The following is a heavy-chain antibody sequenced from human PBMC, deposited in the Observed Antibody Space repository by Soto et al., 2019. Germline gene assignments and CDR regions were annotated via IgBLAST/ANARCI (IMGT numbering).Heavy chain of an antibody. CDR2: IDPSDSYT. J-gene: IGHJ6*02. Sequence: PGESLKISCKGSGYSFTSYWISWVRQMPGKGLEWMGRIDPSDSYTNYSPSFQGHVTISADKSISTAYLQWSSLKASDTAMYYCARQLVVPAAISGHYYYGMDVWGQGTTVTVSS. D-gene: IGHD2-2*02. CDR1: GYSFTSYW. CDR3: ARQLVVPAAISGHYYYGMDV. V-gene: IGHV5-10-1*01.